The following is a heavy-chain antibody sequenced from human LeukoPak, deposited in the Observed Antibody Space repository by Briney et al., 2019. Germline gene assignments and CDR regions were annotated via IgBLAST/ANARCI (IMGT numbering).Heavy chain of an antibody. D-gene: IGHD6-19*01. CDR2: IFYSGGT. CDR1: GGSINTPNYY. Sequence: TSETLSLTCTVSGGSINTPNYYWGWIRQTPGKGLEWIGNIFYSGGTYYSPSLTSRVTISLDTSRNQFSLKLNSVTAADTAVYYCANLAVAGSLGSYWGQGTLVTVSS. CDR3: ANLAVAGSLGSY. V-gene: IGHV4-39*07. J-gene: IGHJ4*02.